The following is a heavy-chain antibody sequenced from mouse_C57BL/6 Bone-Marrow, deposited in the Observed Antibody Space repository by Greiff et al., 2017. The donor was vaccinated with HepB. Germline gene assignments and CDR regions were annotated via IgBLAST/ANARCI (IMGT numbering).Heavy chain of an antibody. D-gene: IGHD1-1*01. V-gene: IGHV1-59*01. CDR2: IDPSDSYT. J-gene: IGHJ2*01. CDR1: GYTFTSYW. Sequence: QVQLKQPGAELVRPGTSVKLSCKASGYTFTSYWMHWVKQRPGQGLEWIGVIDPSDSYTNYNQKFKGKATLTVDTSSSTAYMQLSSLTSEDSAVYYCARVGRLLRRDYWGQGTTLTVSS. CDR3: ARVGRLLRRDY.